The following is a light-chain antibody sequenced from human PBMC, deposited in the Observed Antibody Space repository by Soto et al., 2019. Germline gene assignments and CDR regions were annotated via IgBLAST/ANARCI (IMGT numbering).Light chain of an antibody. J-gene: IGKJ1*01. CDR2: GAS. V-gene: IGKV3-20*01. Sequence: EIVMAQSPATLSVSPGERATLSCRASQSVTSDYLAWYQQKPGQAPRLLIHGASSRATGIPDRFSGSGSGTDFTLTISRLEPEDFAVYYCQQYGSSPPTWTFGQGTKVDIK. CDR1: QSVTSDY. CDR3: QQYGSSPPTWT.